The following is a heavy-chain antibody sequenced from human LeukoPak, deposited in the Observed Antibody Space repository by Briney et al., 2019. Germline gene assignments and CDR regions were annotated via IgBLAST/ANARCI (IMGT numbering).Heavy chain of an antibody. V-gene: IGHV4-61*02. CDR3: ARAASGFDY. Sequence: SETLSLTCTVSGGSISSGSYYWSWIRQPAGKGLEWIGRIYTSGSTNYNPSLMSRVTISVDTSKNQFSLKLSSVTAADTAVYYCARAASGFDYWGQGTLVTVSS. CDR2: IYTSGST. J-gene: IGHJ4*02. D-gene: IGHD6-25*01. CDR1: GGSISSGSYY.